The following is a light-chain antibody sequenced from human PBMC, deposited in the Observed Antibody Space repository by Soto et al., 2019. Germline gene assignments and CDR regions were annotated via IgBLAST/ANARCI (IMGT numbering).Light chain of an antibody. J-gene: IGKJ1*01. CDR2: DVS. Sequence: EIVLTQSPATLSLSPGERATLSCRASQSISNYLAWYQQKPGQAPRLLIYDVSNRATGIPARFSGSGSGTDFTLTISSLEPEDFAVYYCQQRTNRPPWTFGQGTKVEIK. V-gene: IGKV3-11*01. CDR1: QSISNY. CDR3: QQRTNRPPWT.